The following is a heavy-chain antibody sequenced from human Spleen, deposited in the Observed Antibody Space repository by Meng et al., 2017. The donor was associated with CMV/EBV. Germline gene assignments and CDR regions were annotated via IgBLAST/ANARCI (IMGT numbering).Heavy chain of an antibody. CDR1: GFTFSTSW. Sequence: GGSLRLSCAASGFTFSTSWMSWVRQAPGKGLEWVANIREDGSSKYYADPVKGRFTISRDNAKNSLFLQMSSPRAEDTAMYYCARAGLGYCSVTSCYNDYWGQGTLVTVSS. CDR3: ARAGLGYCSVTSCYNDY. J-gene: IGHJ4*02. V-gene: IGHV3-7*01. D-gene: IGHD2-2*02. CDR2: IREDGSSK.